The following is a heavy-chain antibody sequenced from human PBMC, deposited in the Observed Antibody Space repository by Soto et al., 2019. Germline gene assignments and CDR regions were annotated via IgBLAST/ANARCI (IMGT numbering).Heavy chain of an antibody. CDR1: GCTFISYA. Sequence: QVQLVQSGAEVKKPGSSMKVSCKASGCTFISYAISWVRQAPGQGLEWMGGIIPIFGTANYAQKFQGRVTITADESTSTAYMELSSLRSEDTAVYYCARVRCSGGSCYSGWFDPWGQGTLVTVSS. CDR3: ARVRCSGGSCYSGWFDP. J-gene: IGHJ5*02. V-gene: IGHV1-69*01. D-gene: IGHD2-15*01. CDR2: IIPIFGTA.